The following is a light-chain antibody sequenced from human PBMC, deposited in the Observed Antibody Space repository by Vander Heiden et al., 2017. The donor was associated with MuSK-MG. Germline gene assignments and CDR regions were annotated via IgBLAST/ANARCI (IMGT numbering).Light chain of an antibody. Sequence: DFQMTQSPSSLSASLGDRVTITCQASQDISMYLNWYQQRPGKAPKLLIYDASNLEKGVPSRFSGSGSGPDFTFTISSLQPEDIATYYCQQEDNHRVTFGGGTKVEIK. V-gene: IGKV1-33*01. CDR2: DAS. CDR1: QDISMY. CDR3: QQEDNHRVT. J-gene: IGKJ4*01.